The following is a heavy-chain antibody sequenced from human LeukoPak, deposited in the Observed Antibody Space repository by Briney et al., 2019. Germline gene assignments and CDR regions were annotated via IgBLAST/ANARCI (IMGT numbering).Heavy chain of an antibody. CDR1: GCTLSNYD. V-gene: IGHV3-13*01. Sequence: PGGSLRLSCAASGCTLSNYDMHWVRQATGEGLEWVSGIDIAGDTYYPGSVRGRFTISRENAENSLYLQMNSLRAGDTGVYYCARTTVTSGPYWYFDLWGRGTLVTVS. D-gene: IGHD4-17*01. CDR3: ARTTVTSGPYWYFDL. J-gene: IGHJ2*01. CDR2: IDIAGDT.